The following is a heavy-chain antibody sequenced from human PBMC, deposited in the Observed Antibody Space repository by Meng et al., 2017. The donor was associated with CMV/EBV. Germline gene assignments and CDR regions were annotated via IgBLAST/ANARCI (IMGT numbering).Heavy chain of an antibody. CDR3: ARGLAARRFDP. V-gene: IGHV4-39*01. D-gene: IGHD6-6*01. CDR1: GGSISSSSYY. Sequence: SETLSLTCTVSGGSISSSSYYWGWIRQPPGKGLEWIGSIYYSGCTYYNPSLKSRVTISVDTSKNQFSLKLSSVTAADTAVYYCARGLAARRFDPWGQGTLVTVSS. CDR2: IYYSGCT. J-gene: IGHJ5*02.